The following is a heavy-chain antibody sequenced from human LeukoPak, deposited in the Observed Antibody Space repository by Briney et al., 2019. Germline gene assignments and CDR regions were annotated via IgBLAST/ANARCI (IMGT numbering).Heavy chain of an antibody. V-gene: IGHV4-39*07. Sequence: SETLSLTCTVSGGSISSSSYYWGWIRQPPGKGLEWTGSIYYSGSTYYNPSLKSRVTISVDTSKNQFSLKLSSVTAADTAVYYCAREKQIAVAGTRGYVVWDYWGQGTLVTVSS. J-gene: IGHJ4*02. CDR2: IYYSGST. D-gene: IGHD6-19*01. CDR3: AREKQIAVAGTRGYVVWDY. CDR1: GGSISSSSYY.